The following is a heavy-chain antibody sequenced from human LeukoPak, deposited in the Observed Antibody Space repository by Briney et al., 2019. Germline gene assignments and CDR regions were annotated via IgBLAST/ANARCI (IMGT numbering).Heavy chain of an antibody. CDR3: ARSSGSYRPFDS. Sequence: GALRLSCAGSGFIFSNFEMNWVRQAPGKGLEWVSHISHTGDIKYADSVKGRFTISRDNSKNSQYLQMTSLRAEDTAVYYCARSSGSYRPFDSWGQGILVTVSS. D-gene: IGHD3-22*01. J-gene: IGHJ5*01. CDR1: GFIFSNFE. V-gene: IGHV3-48*03. CDR2: ISHTGDI.